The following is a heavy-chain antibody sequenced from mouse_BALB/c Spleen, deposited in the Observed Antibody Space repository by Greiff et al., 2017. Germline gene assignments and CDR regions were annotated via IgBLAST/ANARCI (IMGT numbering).Heavy chain of an antibody. J-gene: IGHJ1*01. Sequence: DVMLVESGGGLVQPGGSRKLSCAASGFTFSDYGMAWVRQAPGKGPEWVAFISNLAYSIYYADTVTGRFTISRENAKNTLYLEMSSLRSEDTAMYYCARDGDYGSSYGYFDVWGAGTTVTVSS. CDR1: GFTFSDYG. CDR2: ISNLAYSI. V-gene: IGHV5-15*02. CDR3: ARDGDYGSSYGYFDV. D-gene: IGHD1-1*01.